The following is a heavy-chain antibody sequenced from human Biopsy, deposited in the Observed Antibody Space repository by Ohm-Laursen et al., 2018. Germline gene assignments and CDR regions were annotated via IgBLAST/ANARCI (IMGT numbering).Heavy chain of an antibody. V-gene: IGHV1-24*01. CDR2: FAPENGKT. CDR1: GYTLTALS. Sequence: SVKVSCKVSGYTLTALSMHWVRQAPGRGLEWMGGFAPENGKTIYAQKFQGRITMTEDTSTDTVYMELTSLTSEDTAVYYCASDDSRNEKNAFDIWGQGTMVTVSS. J-gene: IGHJ3*02. CDR3: ASDDSRNEKNAFDI. D-gene: IGHD3-22*01.